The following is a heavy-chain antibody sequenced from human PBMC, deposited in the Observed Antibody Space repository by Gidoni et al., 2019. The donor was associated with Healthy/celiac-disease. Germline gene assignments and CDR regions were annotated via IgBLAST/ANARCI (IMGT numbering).Heavy chain of an antibody. V-gene: IGHV4-34*01. Sequence: QVQLQQWGAGLLKPSETLSPTCAVYGGSFRGYYWSWLRQPPGKGLEWIGENNQSGSTNYNPSLKSRVTISVDTSKNQFSLKLSSVTAADTAVYYCARVHNPRFLEWLLRGRGWFDPWGQGTLVTVSS. D-gene: IGHD3-3*01. CDR2: NNQSGST. CDR3: ARVHNPRFLEWLLRGRGWFDP. J-gene: IGHJ5*02. CDR1: GGSFRGYY.